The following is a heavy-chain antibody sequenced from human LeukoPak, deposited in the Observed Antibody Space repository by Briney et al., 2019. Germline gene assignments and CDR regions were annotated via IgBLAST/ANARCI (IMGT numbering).Heavy chain of an antibody. V-gene: IGHV1-8*01. J-gene: IGHJ6*03. CDR3: ARDGVQLSSYYYYMDV. Sequence: ASVKVSCKASGYTFTSYDINWVRQATGQGLEWMGWMNPNSGNTGYAQKLQGRVTMTTDTSTSTAYMELRSLRSDDTAVYYCARDGVQLSSYYYYMDVWGKGTTVTVSS. D-gene: IGHD6-6*01. CDR1: GYTFTSYD. CDR2: MNPNSGNT.